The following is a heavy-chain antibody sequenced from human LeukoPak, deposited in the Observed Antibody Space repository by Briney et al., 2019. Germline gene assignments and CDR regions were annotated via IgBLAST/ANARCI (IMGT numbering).Heavy chain of an antibody. V-gene: IGHV4-59*12. CDR3: ARYATSPYYYYAMDV. CDR2: IYYSGST. Sequence: SETLSLTCTVCGGSHIGYYLSWLRQPRGKGLEWIGSIYYSGSTNYNPSLQSRVTISVETYKNQSFLKLSSVTGADTAVYYCARYATSPYYYYAMDVWGQGTTVTVSS. CDR1: GGSHIGYY. J-gene: IGHJ6*02. D-gene: IGHD1-26*01.